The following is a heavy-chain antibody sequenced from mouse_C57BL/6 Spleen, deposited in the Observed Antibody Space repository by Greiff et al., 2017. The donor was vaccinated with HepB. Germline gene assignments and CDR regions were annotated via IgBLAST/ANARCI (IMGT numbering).Heavy chain of an antibody. D-gene: IGHD2-4*01. Sequence: VQLQQSGPELVKPGASVKMSCKASGYTFTDYYMHWVKQKPGKGLEWIGEIYPGSGNTYYNEKFKGKATLTADTSSSTAYMQLSSLTSEDSAVYFCARGDYDGSSWFAYWGQGTLVTVSA. CDR3: RGDYDGSSWFAY. CDR1: YTFTDYYM. CDR2: YPGSGNTY. J-gene: IGHJ3*01. V-gene: IGHV1-83*01.